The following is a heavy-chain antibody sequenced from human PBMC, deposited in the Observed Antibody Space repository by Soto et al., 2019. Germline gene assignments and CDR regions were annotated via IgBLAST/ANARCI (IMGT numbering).Heavy chain of an antibody. Sequence: GGSLRLSCAASGFTFSSYSMNWVRQAPGKGLEWVSSISSSSSYIYYADSVKGRFTISRDNAKNSLYLQMNSLRAEDTAVYYCASHPVAGTGLDYWGQGTLVTVSS. V-gene: IGHV3-21*01. CDR1: GFTFSSYS. J-gene: IGHJ4*02. CDR3: ASHPVAGTGLDY. CDR2: ISSSSSYI. D-gene: IGHD6-19*01.